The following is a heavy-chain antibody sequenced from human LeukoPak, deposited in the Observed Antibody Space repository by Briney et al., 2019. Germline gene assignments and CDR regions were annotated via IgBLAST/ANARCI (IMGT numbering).Heavy chain of an antibody. V-gene: IGHV3-21*01. D-gene: IGHD5-24*01. CDR2: ISSSSSYI. CDR3: ARARRRDGYKSFDY. J-gene: IGHJ4*02. CDR1: GFTFSSYS. Sequence: GGSLRLSCAASGFTFSSYSMNWVRQAPGEGLEWVSSISSSSSYIYYADSVKGRFTISRDNAKNSLYLQMNSLRAEDTAVYYCARARRRDGYKSFDYWGQGTLVTVSS.